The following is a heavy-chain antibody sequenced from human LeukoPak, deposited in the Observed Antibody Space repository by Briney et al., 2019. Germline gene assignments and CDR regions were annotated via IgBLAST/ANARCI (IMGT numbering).Heavy chain of an antibody. CDR1: GVTFSSYS. V-gene: IGHV3-21*01. CDR3: ARDESLVRGAAFDY. D-gene: IGHD3-10*01. Sequence: GESLRLSCAASGVTFSSYSMNWVRQAPGKGLEWVSYISSSSNYINYADSVKGRFTISRDNAKNSLYLQMNSLRAEDTAVYYCARDESLVRGAAFDYWGQGTLVTVSP. CDR2: ISSSSNYI. J-gene: IGHJ4*02.